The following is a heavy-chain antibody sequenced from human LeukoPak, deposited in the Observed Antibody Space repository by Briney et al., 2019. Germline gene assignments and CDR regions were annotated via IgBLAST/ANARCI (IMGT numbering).Heavy chain of an antibody. CDR3: ARDRGYNYGHFDY. J-gene: IGHJ4*02. CDR1: GFTFSSYE. CDR2: NSSSRTNI. Sequence: GGSLRLSCAASGFTFSSYEMNWVRQAPGTGLEWVSYNSSSRTNIYYADSVKGLFTISRDNAKNSLYLQMNSLRAEDTAVYYCARDRGYNYGHFDYWGQGTLVTVSS. D-gene: IGHD5-18*01. V-gene: IGHV3-48*03.